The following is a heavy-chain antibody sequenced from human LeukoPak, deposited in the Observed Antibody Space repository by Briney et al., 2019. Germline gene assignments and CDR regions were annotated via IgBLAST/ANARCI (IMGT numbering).Heavy chain of an antibody. CDR3: ARSRAPYYYDSSGYFDY. Sequence: SETLSLTCTVSGGPISSGSYYWSWIRQPAGKGLEWIGRIYTSGSTNYNPSLKSRVTISVDTSKNQFSLKLSSVTAADTAVYYCARSRAPYYYDSSGYFDYWGQGTLVTVSS. D-gene: IGHD3-22*01. V-gene: IGHV4-61*02. CDR1: GGPISSGSYY. CDR2: IYTSGST. J-gene: IGHJ4*02.